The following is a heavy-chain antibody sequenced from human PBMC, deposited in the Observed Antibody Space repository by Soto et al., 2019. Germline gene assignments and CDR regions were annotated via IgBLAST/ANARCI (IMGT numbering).Heavy chain of an antibody. CDR1: GYTFTSYA. J-gene: IGHJ4*02. Sequence: QVQLVQSGAEVKKPGASVKVSCKASGYTFTSYAMHWVRQAPGQRLEWMGWINAGNGNTKYSQKFQGRVTITRDTAASKAYRELSSLRSEDTAVYYCARDLGVGAASDYWGQGTLVTVSS. V-gene: IGHV1-3*01. CDR3: ARDLGVGAASDY. CDR2: INAGNGNT. D-gene: IGHD1-26*01.